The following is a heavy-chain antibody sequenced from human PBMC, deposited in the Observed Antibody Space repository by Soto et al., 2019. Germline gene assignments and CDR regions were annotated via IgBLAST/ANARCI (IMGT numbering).Heavy chain of an antibody. CDR1: GFSLSTSGVG. D-gene: IGHD3-10*01. V-gene: IGHV2-5*02. J-gene: IGHJ4*02. Sequence: KESGPTLVKPTQTLTLTCTFSGFSLSTSGVGVGWIRQPPGKALEWLALIYWDDDKRYSPSLKSRLTITKDTSKNQVVLTMTNMDPVDTATYYCAHRYYYGSGNTFDYWGQGTLVTVSS. CDR2: IYWDDDK. CDR3: AHRYYYGSGNTFDY.